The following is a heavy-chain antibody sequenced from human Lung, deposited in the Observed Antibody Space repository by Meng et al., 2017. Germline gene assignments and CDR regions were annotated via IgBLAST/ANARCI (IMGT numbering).Heavy chain of an antibody. CDR3: ARGPTTMAHDFDY. J-gene: IGHJ4*02. CDR1: GGSFRDYY. CDR2: INHSVST. Sequence: QAQIRRGVEGLLKPSETLSLTFVVSGGSFRDYYWSWIRQPPGKGLEWIGEINHSVSTNYNPSLESRATISVDTSQNNLSLKLSSVTAADSAVYYSARGPTTMAHDFDYWGQGTLVTVSS. D-gene: IGHD4-11*01. V-gene: IGHV4-34*01.